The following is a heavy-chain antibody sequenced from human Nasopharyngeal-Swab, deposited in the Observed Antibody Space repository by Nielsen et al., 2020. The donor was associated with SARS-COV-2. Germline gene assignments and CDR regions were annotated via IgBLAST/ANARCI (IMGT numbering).Heavy chain of an antibody. J-gene: IGHJ6*03. CDR2: ISASGVTT. V-gene: IGHV3-23*01. D-gene: IGHD4-11*01. Sequence: GGSLRLSCAASGFTFSSYAISWVRQAPGKGLEWVSAISASGVTTYYADSVKGRFTISRDNSKSTLYLQMNSLRAEDTAAYYCAKDLNSNFLNYMDVWGKGTTVSVSS. CDR1: GFTFSSYA. CDR3: AKDLNSNFLNYMDV.